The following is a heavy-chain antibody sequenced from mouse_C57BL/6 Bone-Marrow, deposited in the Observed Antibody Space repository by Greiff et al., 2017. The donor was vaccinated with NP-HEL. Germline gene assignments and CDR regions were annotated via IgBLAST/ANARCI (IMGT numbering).Heavy chain of an antibody. CDR1: GYTFTSYW. CDR2: INPSSGYT. J-gene: IGHJ3*01. V-gene: IGHV1-7*01. CDR3: ARGWLLPWFAY. Sequence: QVHVKQSGAELAKPGASVKLSCKASGYTFTSYWMHWVKQRPGQGLEWIGYINPSSGYTKYNQKFKDKATLTADKSSSTAYMQLSSLTYEDSAVYYCARGWLLPWFAYWGQGTLVTVSA. D-gene: IGHD2-3*01.